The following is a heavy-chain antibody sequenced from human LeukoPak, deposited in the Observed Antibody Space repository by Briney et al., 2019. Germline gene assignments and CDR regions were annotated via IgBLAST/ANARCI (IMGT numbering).Heavy chain of an antibody. D-gene: IGHD4-23*01. CDR1: GGSIISHY. Sequence: SETLSLTCTVSGGSIISHYWSWIRQPPGKGLEWIGYIYYSGSTNYNPSLKSRVTISVDTSKNQFSLKLSSVTAADTAVYYCARSTVVTPFDYWGQGTLVTVSS. CDR2: IYYSGST. J-gene: IGHJ4*02. V-gene: IGHV4-59*11. CDR3: ARSTVVTPFDY.